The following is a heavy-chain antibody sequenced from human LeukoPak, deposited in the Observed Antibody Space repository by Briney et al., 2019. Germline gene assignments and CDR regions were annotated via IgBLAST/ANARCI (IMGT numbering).Heavy chain of an antibody. CDR3: VRDGDAYNFDF. V-gene: IGHV3-13*01. J-gene: IGHJ4*02. CDR2: IGTAGDT. D-gene: IGHD5-24*01. CDR1: GFTLSSYA. Sequence: PGGSLRLSCAASGFTLSSYAMHWVRQPAGKGLEWVSAIGTAGDTFYPGSVKGRFTISRDNARNTLSLHMISLRAEDTAVYFCVRDGDAYNFDFWGQGVLVTVSS.